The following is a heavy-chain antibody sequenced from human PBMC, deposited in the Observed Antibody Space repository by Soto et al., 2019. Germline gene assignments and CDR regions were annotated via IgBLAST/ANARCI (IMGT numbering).Heavy chain of an antibody. J-gene: IGHJ5*02. CDR2: INSDGSTT. Sequence: PGGSLRLSCAASGFRFISYWMHWVRQPPGQGLVWVSRINSDGSTTNYAASVKGRFTISRDNVRNTVSLQMNSLRVEDTAVYYCVAFYFDSGTLASWGQGTLVTVSS. D-gene: IGHD3-10*01. CDR1: GFRFISYW. V-gene: IGHV3-74*01. CDR3: VAFYFDSGTLAS.